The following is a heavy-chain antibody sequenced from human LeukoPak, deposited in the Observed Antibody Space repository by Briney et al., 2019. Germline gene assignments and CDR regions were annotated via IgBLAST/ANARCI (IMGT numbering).Heavy chain of an antibody. D-gene: IGHD3-22*01. CDR1: GYTFTGYY. Sequence: ASVKVSCKPSGYTFTGYYMQWVRQAPGQGLEWMGWINPDSGGTTYAQKFQGRVTMTRDTSISTAYMELSRLRSDDTAVYYCARDPSGDGSGYPFDYWGQGTLVTVSS. J-gene: IGHJ4*02. CDR3: ARDPSGDGSGYPFDY. V-gene: IGHV1-2*02. CDR2: INPDSGGT.